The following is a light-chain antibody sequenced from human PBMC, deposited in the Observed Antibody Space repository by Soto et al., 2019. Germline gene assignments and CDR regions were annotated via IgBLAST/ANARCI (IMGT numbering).Light chain of an antibody. V-gene: IGKV2-28*01. CDR1: QSLLSLNGYTY. Sequence: DIVMTQSPVSLPVTPGEPASIPCRSSQSLLSLNGYTYLDWYLQKPGQSPHLLIYLDSNRAHGVPDRFSGSGSVTNFTLKISRVEADDVGVYYCMQGLKTLLSCDGGTKVDSK. J-gene: IGKJ4*01. CDR2: LDS. CDR3: MQGLKTLLS.